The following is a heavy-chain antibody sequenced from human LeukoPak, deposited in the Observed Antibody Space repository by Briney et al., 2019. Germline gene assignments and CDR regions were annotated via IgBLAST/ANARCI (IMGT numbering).Heavy chain of an antibody. CDR2: IYYSGST. CDR1: GGSISSSSYY. CDR3: ASELLWFGEFTPYFDY. Sequence: PSETLSLTCTVSGGSISSSSYYWGWIRQPPGKGLEWIGSIYYSGSTYYNPSLKSRVTISVDTSKNQFSLKLSSVTAADTAVYYCASELLWFGEFTPYFDYWGQGTLVTVSS. V-gene: IGHV4-39*07. J-gene: IGHJ4*02. D-gene: IGHD3-10*01.